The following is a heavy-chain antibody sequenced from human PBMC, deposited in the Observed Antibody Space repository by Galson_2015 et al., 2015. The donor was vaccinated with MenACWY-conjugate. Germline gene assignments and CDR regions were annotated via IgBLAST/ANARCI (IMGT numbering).Heavy chain of an antibody. V-gene: IGHV3-7*03. D-gene: IGHD5-12*01. J-gene: IGHJ4*02. CDR1: GFTFSSSW. CDR2: IKQDGSEK. CDR3: AREGGDSGYDVGPEFDY. Sequence: SLRLSCAASGFTFSSSWMSWVRQAPGKGLEWVANIKQDGSEKYYVDSVKGRFTISRDNAKNSLYLQMNSLRAEDTAVYYCAREGGDSGYDVGPEFDYWGQGTLVTVSS.